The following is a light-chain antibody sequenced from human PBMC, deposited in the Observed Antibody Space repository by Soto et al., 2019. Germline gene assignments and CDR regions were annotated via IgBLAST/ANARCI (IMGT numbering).Light chain of an antibody. CDR1: SSDVGNYKY. Sequence: QYVGTQPGCVCGSPGQSITISCTGTSSDVGNYKYVSWYQQHPGKAPKLMIYEVSNRPSGVSNRFSGSKSGNTASLTISGLQAEDETDYYCFSYTSSGTYVFGTGTKVTVL. J-gene: IGLJ1*01. CDR3: FSYTSSGTYV. V-gene: IGLV2-14*01. CDR2: EVS.